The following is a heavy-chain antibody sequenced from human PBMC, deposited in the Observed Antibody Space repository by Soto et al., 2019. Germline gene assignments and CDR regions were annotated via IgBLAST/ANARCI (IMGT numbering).Heavy chain of an antibody. Sequence: GGSLRLSCAASGFTFTDYYMTWIRQAPGKGLEWLSYISGSGSTIYYADSVKGRFTISRDNGKNSLYLQMNSLRAEDTGVYYCARTNYLDTFHIWGRGTMVTVSS. J-gene: IGHJ3*02. CDR3: ARTNYLDTFHI. D-gene: IGHD4-4*01. V-gene: IGHV3-11*01. CDR1: GFTFTDYY. CDR2: ISGSGSTI.